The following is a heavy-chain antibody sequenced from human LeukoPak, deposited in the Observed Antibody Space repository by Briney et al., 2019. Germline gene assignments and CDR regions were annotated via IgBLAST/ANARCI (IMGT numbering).Heavy chain of an antibody. J-gene: IGHJ4*02. D-gene: IGHD3-22*01. CDR3: AAETYYYDRSEYAFDY. CDR2: FDPEDGET. Sequence: ASVKVSCKVSGYTLTELSMHWVRQAPGKGLEWMGGFDPEDGETIYAQKFQGRVTMTEDTSTDTAYMELSSLRSEDTAVYYCAAETYYYDRSEYAFDYWGQGTMVSVSS. CDR1: GYTLTELS. V-gene: IGHV1-24*01.